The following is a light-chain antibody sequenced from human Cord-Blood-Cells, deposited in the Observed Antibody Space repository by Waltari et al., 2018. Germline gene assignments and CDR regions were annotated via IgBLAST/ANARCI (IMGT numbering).Light chain of an antibody. CDR3: SSYTSSSSYV. V-gene: IGLV2-14*01. CDR2: ELR. Sequence: QSALTQPASVSGSPGQSITISCTGTSSDVGGYNYVPWYQQPPGQAPKPLIYELRNLPSGVSNRFSGSKSGNTASLTISGLQAEDEADYYCSSYTSSSSYVFGTGTKVTVL. J-gene: IGLJ1*01. CDR1: SSDVGGYNY.